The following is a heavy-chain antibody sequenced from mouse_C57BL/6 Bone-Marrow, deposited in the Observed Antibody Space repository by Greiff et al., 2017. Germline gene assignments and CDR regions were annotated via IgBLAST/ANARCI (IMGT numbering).Heavy chain of an antibody. CDR2: INPGSGGT. CDR3: ARPNFLRAWFAY. V-gene: IGHV1-54*01. CDR1: GYAFTNYL. Sequence: QVQLKQSGAELVRPGTSVKVSCKASGYAFTNYLIEWVKQRPGQGLEWIGVINPGSGGTNYNEKFTGKATLTADKSSSTAYMQLSSLTSEASAVYFCARPNFLRAWFAYWGQGTLVTVSA. J-gene: IGHJ3*01. D-gene: IGHD1-1*01.